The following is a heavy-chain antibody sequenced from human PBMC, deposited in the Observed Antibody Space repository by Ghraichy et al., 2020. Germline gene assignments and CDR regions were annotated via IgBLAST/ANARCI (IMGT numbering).Heavy chain of an antibody. V-gene: IGHV3-33*01. CDR2: IWYDGSNI. J-gene: IGHJ6*02. CDR1: GFTINIYG. D-gene: IGHD3-3*01. CDR3: ARDSITIFGVVDNYGMDV. Sequence: GESLRLSCAASGFTINIYGMHWVRQAPGKGLEWVAVIWYDGSNINYADSVKGRFTISRDNSKNSLYLQMNSLRVEDTAVYYCARDSITIFGVVDNYGMDVWGQGTTVTVSS.